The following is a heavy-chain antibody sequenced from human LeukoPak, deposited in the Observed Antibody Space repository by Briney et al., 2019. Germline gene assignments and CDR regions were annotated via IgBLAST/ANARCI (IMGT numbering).Heavy chain of an antibody. CDR3: TTGVCSGGSCTYYYYYMDV. V-gene: IGHV3-15*01. Sequence: PGGSLRLSCAASGFTFSNAWMSWVRQAPGKGLERVGRIKSKTDGGTTDYAAPVKGRFTISRDDSKNTLYLQMNSLKTEDTAVYYCTTGVCSGGSCTYYYYYMDVWGKGTTVTISS. D-gene: IGHD2-15*01. CDR2: IKSKTDGGTT. J-gene: IGHJ6*03. CDR1: GFTFSNAW.